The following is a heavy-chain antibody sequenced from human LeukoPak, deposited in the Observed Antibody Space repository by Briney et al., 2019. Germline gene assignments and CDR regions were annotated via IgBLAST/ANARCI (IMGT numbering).Heavy chain of an antibody. CDR1: ELMFSDYW. J-gene: IGHJ6*02. D-gene: IGHD1-1*01. CDR3: ATYDNWVAGDV. V-gene: IGHV3-7*01. Sequence: GGSLRLSCAASELMFSDYWMSWVRQAPGKGPEWVASINKDGSEEYYADSVKGRFTCSRDNAKNSLFLQMNNLRVEDTAIYYCATYDNWVAGDVWGQGTTVSVSS. CDR2: INKDGSEE.